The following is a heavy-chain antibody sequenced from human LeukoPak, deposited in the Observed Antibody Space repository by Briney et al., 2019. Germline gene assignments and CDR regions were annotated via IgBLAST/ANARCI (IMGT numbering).Heavy chain of an antibody. J-gene: IGHJ6*02. CDR3: ARGDYYDSSGYWLLGLNYYGMDV. Sequence: SQTLSLTCTVSGGSISSGGYYWRWIRQHPGKGLEWIGYIYYSGSTYYNPSLKSRVTISVDTSKNQFSLKLSSVTAADTAVYYCARGDYYDSSGYWLLGLNYYGMDVWGQGTTVTVSS. V-gene: IGHV4-31*03. D-gene: IGHD3-22*01. CDR1: GGSISSGGYY. CDR2: IYYSGST.